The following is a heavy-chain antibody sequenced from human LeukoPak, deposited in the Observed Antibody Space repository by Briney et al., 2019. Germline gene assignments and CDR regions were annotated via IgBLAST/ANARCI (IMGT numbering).Heavy chain of an antibody. CDR2: IKTDGSST. J-gene: IGHJ3*01. Sequence: GGSLRLSCAASGFTFSNSWMHWVRQAPGKGLVWVSRIKTDGSSTDYADSVRGRFTISRDNAKNTLYLQMNSLRAEDTAMYYCARDLGFTWGQGTMVTVSS. V-gene: IGHV3-74*01. CDR1: GFTFSNSW. CDR3: ARDLGFT. D-gene: IGHD3-10*01.